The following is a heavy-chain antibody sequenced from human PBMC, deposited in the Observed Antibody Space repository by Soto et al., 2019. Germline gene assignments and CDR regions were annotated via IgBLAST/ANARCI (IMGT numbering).Heavy chain of an antibody. CDR2: IYYSGST. Sequence: SETLSLTCAVYGGSFSGYSWSWIRQPPGKGLEWIGYIYYSGSTYYNPSLKSRITISVDTSKNQFSLQLSSVTAADTAVYYCARDTSGHDYWGQGTLVTVSS. CDR3: ARDTSGHDY. CDR1: GGSFSGYS. V-gene: IGHV4-34*10. D-gene: IGHD3-22*01. J-gene: IGHJ4*02.